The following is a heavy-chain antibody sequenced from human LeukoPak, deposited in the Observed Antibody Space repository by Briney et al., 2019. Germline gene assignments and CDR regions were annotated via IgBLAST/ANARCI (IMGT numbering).Heavy chain of an antibody. CDR2: TNTGNP. CDR3: ARGVYDFWSGYFDYFDY. V-gene: IGHV7-4-1*02. D-gene: IGHD3-3*01. Sequence: TNTGNPTYAQGFTGRFVFSLDTSVSTAYLQISSLKAEDTAVYYCARGVYDFWSGYFDYFDYWGQGTLVTVSS. J-gene: IGHJ4*02.